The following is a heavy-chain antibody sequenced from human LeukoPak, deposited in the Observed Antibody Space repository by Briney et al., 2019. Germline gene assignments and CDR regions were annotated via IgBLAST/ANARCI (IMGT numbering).Heavy chain of an antibody. CDR1: GFSFSTYN. Sequence: GGSLRLSCAASGFSFSTYNMNWVRQAPGKGLEWVSATSGRGDSTNYAGSVKGRFTISRDNAKNSLYLQMNSLRAEDTAVYYCARGLRWGDYWGQGTLVTVSS. D-gene: IGHD4-23*01. CDR3: ARGLRWGDY. J-gene: IGHJ4*02. V-gene: IGHV3-21*01. CDR2: TSGRGDST.